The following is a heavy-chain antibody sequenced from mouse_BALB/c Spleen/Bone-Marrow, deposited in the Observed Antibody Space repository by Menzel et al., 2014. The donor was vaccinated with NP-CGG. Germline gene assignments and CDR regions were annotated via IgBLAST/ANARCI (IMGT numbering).Heavy chain of an antibody. D-gene: IGHD2-1*01. J-gene: IGHJ3*01. CDR3: ARDHFYYGNYAFVY. Sequence: QVQLQQSGAELVKPGAPVKLSCKASGYTFTSYWMNWIKQMPGRGLGWIGRFDPSYSETHYNQKFKDKATLTVDKSSSKAYIQLSSLTSEDSAVYYCARDHFYYGNYAFVYWGQGTLVTVSA. CDR1: GYTFTSYW. V-gene: IGHV1-69*02. CDR2: FDPSYSET.